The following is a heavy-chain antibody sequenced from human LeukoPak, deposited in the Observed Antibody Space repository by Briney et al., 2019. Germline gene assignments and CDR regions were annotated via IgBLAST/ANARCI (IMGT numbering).Heavy chain of an antibody. CDR3: ARDFDHFYMDV. Sequence: ASVKVSCKASGYTLTSFGISWVRQAPGQGLEWMGWISAYNGNTNYAQKLQGRVTMTTDTSTSTDYMELRSLRSDDTAVYYCARDFDHFYMDVWGKGTTVTVSS. J-gene: IGHJ6*03. CDR1: GYTLTSFG. CDR2: ISAYNGNT. V-gene: IGHV1-18*01.